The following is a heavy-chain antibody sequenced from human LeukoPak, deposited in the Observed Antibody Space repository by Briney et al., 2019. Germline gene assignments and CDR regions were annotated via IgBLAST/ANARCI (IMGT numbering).Heavy chain of an antibody. Sequence: PGGSLRLSCAASGFTFSSYWMSWVRQAPGKGLGWVASIKQDGSEKYYVDSVKGRFTISRDSAKNSLYLQMNSLRAEDTAVYYCARGLGAAHFDYWGQGTLVTVSS. V-gene: IGHV3-7*04. D-gene: IGHD1-26*01. CDR3: ARGLGAAHFDY. J-gene: IGHJ4*02. CDR2: IKQDGSEK. CDR1: GFTFSSYW.